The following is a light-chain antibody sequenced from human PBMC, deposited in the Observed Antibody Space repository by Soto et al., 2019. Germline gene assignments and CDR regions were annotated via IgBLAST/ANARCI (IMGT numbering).Light chain of an antibody. J-gene: IGLJ1*01. CDR2: EVS. CDR1: SSDVGGYNY. V-gene: IGLV2-14*01. Sequence: QSALTQPASVSGSPGQSITISCTGTSSDVGGYNYVSWYQQHPGKAPKLMIYEVSNRPSGVSNRFSGSKSGNTASLTISGLQAEDEADYYCSSYTSSIIDYVFGTWTKLTVL. CDR3: SSYTSSIIDYV.